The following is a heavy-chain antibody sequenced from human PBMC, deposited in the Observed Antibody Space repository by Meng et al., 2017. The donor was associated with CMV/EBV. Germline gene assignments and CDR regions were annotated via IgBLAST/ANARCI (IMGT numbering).Heavy chain of an antibody. CDR2: INHSGGT. J-gene: IGHJ4*02. D-gene: IGHD3-10*01. Sequence: QVRLQQWGSGLSEPSETLSLTCAVYGGSFSGYYRSWIRQPPGKGLEWIGEINHSGGTNYNPSLKSRVTISVDTSKNQFSLKLSSVTAADTAVYYCARESMVRGEDWGQGTLVTVSS. V-gene: IGHV4-34*01. CDR3: ARESMVRGED. CDR1: GGSFSGYY.